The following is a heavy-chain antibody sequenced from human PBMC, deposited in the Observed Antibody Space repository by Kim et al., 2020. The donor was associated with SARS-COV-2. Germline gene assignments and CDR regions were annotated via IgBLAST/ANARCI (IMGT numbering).Heavy chain of an antibody. CDR2: ISWNSGSI. J-gene: IGHJ4*02. CDR1: GFTFDDYA. Sequence: GGSLRLSCAASGFTFDDYAMHWVRQAPGKGLEWVSGISWNSGSIGYADSVKGRFTISRDNAKNSLYLQMNSLRAEDTALYYCAKDSIAVAFTVGDYWGQGTLVTVSS. V-gene: IGHV3-9*01. CDR3: AKDSIAVAFTVGDY. D-gene: IGHD6-19*01.